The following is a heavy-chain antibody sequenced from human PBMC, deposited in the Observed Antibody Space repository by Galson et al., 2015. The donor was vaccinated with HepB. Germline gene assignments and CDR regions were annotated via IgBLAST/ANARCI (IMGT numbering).Heavy chain of an antibody. Sequence: SETLSLTCTVSGGSISSYYWSWIRQPPGKGLEWIGYIYYSGSTNYNPSLKSRVTISVDTSKNQFSLKLSSVTAADTAVYYCARKGGEHYDSEYYYYGMDVWGQGTTVTVSS. CDR1: GGSISSYY. D-gene: IGHD3-22*01. CDR2: IYYSGST. J-gene: IGHJ6*02. CDR3: ARKGGEHYDSEYYYYGMDV. V-gene: IGHV4-59*01.